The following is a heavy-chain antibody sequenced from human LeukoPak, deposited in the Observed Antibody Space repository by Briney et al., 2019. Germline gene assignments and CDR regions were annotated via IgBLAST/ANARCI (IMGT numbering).Heavy chain of an antibody. CDR1: GFTFSTYG. V-gene: IGHV3-7*01. CDR3: ARGSWTAAGY. J-gene: IGHJ4*02. Sequence: GGSLRLSCAASGFTFSTYGMIWVRQAPGKGLEWVASIKPDGSEKYYVDSVKGRFTISRDNAKNSPYLQMNSLRVEDTAVYYCARGSWTAAGYWGQGTLVTVSS. D-gene: IGHD6-13*01. CDR2: IKPDGSEK.